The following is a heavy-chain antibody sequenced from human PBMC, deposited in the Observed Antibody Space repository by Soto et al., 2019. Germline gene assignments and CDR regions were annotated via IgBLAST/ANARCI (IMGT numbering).Heavy chain of an antibody. CDR3: VKDKWYSSGWLDY. J-gene: IGHJ4*02. D-gene: IGHD6-19*01. Sequence: GGSLRLSCSASGFTFSSYAMHWVRQAPGKGLEYVSAISSNGGSTYYADSVKGRFTISRDNSKNTLYLQMSSLRAEDTAVYYCVKDKWYSSGWLDYWGQGTQVTVSS. CDR2: ISSNGGST. V-gene: IGHV3-64D*08. CDR1: GFTFSSYA.